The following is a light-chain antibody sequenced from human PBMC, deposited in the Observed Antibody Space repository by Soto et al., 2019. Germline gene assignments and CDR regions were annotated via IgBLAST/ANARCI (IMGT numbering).Light chain of an antibody. J-gene: IGLJ2*01. Sequence: QSALTQPASVSGSPGRSITISCTGSSGDVGGYNHVSWYQQHPGKAPKLMIYDVSSRPSGVSNRFSVSKSGNTASLTISGLQTEDEADYYCSSYATSSTLVFGGGTKVTVL. CDR1: SGDVGGYNH. V-gene: IGLV2-14*01. CDR3: SSYATSSTLV. CDR2: DVS.